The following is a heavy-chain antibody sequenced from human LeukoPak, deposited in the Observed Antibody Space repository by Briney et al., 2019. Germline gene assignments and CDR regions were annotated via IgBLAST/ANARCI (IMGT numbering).Heavy chain of an antibody. CDR1: GYTFTSYG. D-gene: IGHD4-17*01. J-gene: IGHJ6*04. V-gene: IGHV1-18*04. Sequence: ASVKVSCKASGYTFTSYGISWVRQAPGQGLEWMGWISAYNGNTNCAQKLQGRVTMTTDTSTSTAYMELRSLRSDDTAVYYCARVGGTLYGDYVDATYYYYGMDVWGKGTTVTVSS. CDR3: ARVGGTLYGDYVDATYYYYGMDV. CDR2: ISAYNGNT.